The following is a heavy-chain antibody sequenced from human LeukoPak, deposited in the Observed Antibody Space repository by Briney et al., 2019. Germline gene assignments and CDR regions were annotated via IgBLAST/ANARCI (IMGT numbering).Heavy chain of an antibody. CDR1: GGSISSYY. D-gene: IGHD3-22*01. Sequence: SETLSLTXTVSGGSISSYYWSWIRQPPGKGLEWIGYIYYSGSTNYNPSLKSRVTISVDTSKNQFSLKLSSVTAADTAVYYCARGFADSSVPHAFDIWGQGTMVTVSS. J-gene: IGHJ3*02. V-gene: IGHV4-59*01. CDR3: ARGFADSSVPHAFDI. CDR2: IYYSGST.